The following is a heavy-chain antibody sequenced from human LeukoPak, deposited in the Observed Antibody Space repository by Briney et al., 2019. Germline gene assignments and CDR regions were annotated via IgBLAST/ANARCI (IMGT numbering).Heavy chain of an antibody. CDR2: ISSSSSTI. J-gene: IGHJ1*01. D-gene: IGHD6-13*01. CDR3: ARDYGAAAAYKYFQH. Sequence: PGGSLRLSCAASGFTFIKYSMNWVRQAPGKGLEWVSYISSSSSTIYYADSVKGRFTISRDNAKNSLYLQMNSLRAEDTAVYYCARDYGAAAAYKYFQHWGQGTLVTVSS. CDR1: GFTFIKYS. V-gene: IGHV3-48*01.